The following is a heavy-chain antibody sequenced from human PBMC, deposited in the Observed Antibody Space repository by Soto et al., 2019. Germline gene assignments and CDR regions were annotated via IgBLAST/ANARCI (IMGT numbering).Heavy chain of an antibody. Sequence: PGGSLRLSCAASGFTFSNQAMSWVRQAPGKGLEWVSAISGNGGSTYYADSVKGRFTISRDNSKNTLYLQMNSLRAEDTAVYYCGPQILWFGELPNFVYWGQGTLVTVSS. CDR3: GPQILWFGELPNFVY. CDR2: ISGNGGST. J-gene: IGHJ4*02. D-gene: IGHD3-10*01. CDR1: GFTFSNQA. V-gene: IGHV3-23*01.